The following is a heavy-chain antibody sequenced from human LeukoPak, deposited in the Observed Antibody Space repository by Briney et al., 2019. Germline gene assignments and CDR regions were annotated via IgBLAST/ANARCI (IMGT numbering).Heavy chain of an antibody. V-gene: IGHV3-53*01. Sequence: GGSLRLSCTVSGFTVSSNSMSWVRQAPGKGLEWVSFIFSSTHYSDSVKGRFTISRDNSKNTLYLQMNSLRAEDTAVYYCARSNIGWYGKYYFDYWGQGTLVTVSS. J-gene: IGHJ4*02. CDR1: GFTVSSNS. D-gene: IGHD6-19*01. CDR3: ARSNIGWYGKYYFDY. CDR2: IFSST.